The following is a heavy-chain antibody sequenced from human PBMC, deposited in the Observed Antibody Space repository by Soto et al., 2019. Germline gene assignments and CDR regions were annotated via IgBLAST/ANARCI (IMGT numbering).Heavy chain of an antibody. D-gene: IGHD1-26*01. J-gene: IGHJ4*02. V-gene: IGHV1-18*01. CDR1: GYTFTSYG. Sequence: QVQLVQSGAEVKKPGASVKVSCKASGYTFTSYGISWVRQAPGQGLEWMGWISANNGNTNYAQKLQGRVTMTTDTATRTAYLELRSLRSADTAVYYCARDLGSYALDYWGQGTLVTVSA. CDR3: ARDLGSYALDY. CDR2: ISANNGNT.